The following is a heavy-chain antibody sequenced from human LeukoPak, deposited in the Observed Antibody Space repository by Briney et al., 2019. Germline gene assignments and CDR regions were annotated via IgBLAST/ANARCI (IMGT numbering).Heavy chain of an antibody. CDR1: GYTFTSYG. CDR3: ARVDDSSGYLSYFDY. D-gene: IGHD3-22*01. V-gene: IGHV1-8*02. J-gene: IGHJ4*02. Sequence: GASVKVSCKASGYTFTSYGISWVRQATGQGLEWMGWMNPNSGNTGYAQKFQGRVTMTRNTSISTAYMELSSLRSEDTAVYYCARVDDSSGYLSYFDYWGQGTLVTVSS. CDR2: MNPNSGNT.